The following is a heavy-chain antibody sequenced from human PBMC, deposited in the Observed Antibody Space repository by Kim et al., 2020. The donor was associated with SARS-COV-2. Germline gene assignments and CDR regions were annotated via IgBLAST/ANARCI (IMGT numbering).Heavy chain of an antibody. D-gene: IGHD3-9*01. Sequence: GGSLRLSCAVSGFIFSGYSMNWVRQAPGKGLEWVSSISSSGSYIYYADPVKGRFTFSRDNAKNSVYLQMNDLRAEDTAVYYCARDNNHILTGGAFDPWGQGTLVTVSS. J-gene: IGHJ5*02. CDR3: ARDNNHILTGGAFDP. CDR2: ISSSGSYI. CDR1: GFIFSGYS. V-gene: IGHV3-21*01.